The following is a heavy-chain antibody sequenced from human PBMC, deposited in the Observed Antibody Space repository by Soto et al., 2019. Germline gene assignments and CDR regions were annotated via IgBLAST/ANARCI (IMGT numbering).Heavy chain of an antibody. CDR1: GGSFSGYY. Sequence: SETLSLTXAVYGGSFSGYYWSWIRQPPGKGLEWIGEINHSGSTNYNPSLKSRVTISVDTSKNQFSLKLSSVTAADTAVYYCARGTSYFDYWGQGTLVTVS. CDR3: ARGTSYFDY. J-gene: IGHJ4*02. V-gene: IGHV4-34*01. D-gene: IGHD2-2*01. CDR2: INHSGST.